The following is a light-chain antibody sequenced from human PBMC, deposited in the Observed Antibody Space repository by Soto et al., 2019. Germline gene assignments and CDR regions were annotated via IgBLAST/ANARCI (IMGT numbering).Light chain of an antibody. CDR3: QQRSIWPWT. J-gene: IGKJ1*01. CDR2: DTS. Sequence: EIVLTQSRATLSLSPGERATLSCRASQSVNNYLAWYQQKPGQAPRLLIYDTSDRATGIPARFSGRGSGTDFTLTISSLEPEDFAVFYCQQRSIWPWTFGQGTKVDIK. CDR1: QSVNNY. V-gene: IGKV3-11*01.